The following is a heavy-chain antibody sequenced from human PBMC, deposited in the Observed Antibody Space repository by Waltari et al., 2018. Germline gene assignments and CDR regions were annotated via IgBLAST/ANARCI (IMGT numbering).Heavy chain of an antibody. Sequence: QVQLQQWGAGLLKPSATLSLTCAVYGGSFSGYYWSWIRQPPGKGLEWIGEINHSGSTNYNPSLKSRVTISVDTSKNQFSLKLSSVTAADTAVYYCAREVTMVVRGILGAGQSDYWGQGTLVTVSS. CDR2: INHSGST. V-gene: IGHV4-34*01. J-gene: IGHJ4*02. CDR3: AREVTMVVRGILGAGQSDY. D-gene: IGHD4-17*01. CDR1: GGSFSGYY.